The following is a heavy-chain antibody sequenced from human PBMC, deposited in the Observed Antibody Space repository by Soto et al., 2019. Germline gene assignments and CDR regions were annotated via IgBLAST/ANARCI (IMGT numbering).Heavy chain of an antibody. V-gene: IGHV1-18*01. CDR2: ISAYNGNT. J-gene: IGHJ4*02. Sequence: ASVKVSCKASGYTFTSYGISWVRQAPGQGLEWMGWISAYNGNTNYAQKLQGRVTMTTDTSTSTAYMELRSLRSNDTAVYYCARDSKPTYCSSTSCYSAGDYWGQGTLVTVSS. CDR3: ARDSKPTYCSSTSCYSAGDY. CDR1: GYTFTSYG. D-gene: IGHD2-2*02.